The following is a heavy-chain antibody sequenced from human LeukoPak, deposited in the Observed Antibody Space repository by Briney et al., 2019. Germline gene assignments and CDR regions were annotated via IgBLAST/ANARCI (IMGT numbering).Heavy chain of an antibody. V-gene: IGHV3-21*01. D-gene: IGHD3-22*01. CDR1: GFTLSSYW. CDR2: ISGSGGDT. CDR3: SSESRY. J-gene: IGHJ4*02. Sequence: PGGSLRLSCAASGFTLSSYWMHWVRQAPGKGLEWVSAISGSGGDTFYADSVKGRFTISRDNAKNSLYLQMSSLRDEDTAMYYCSSESRYWGQGTLVIVSS.